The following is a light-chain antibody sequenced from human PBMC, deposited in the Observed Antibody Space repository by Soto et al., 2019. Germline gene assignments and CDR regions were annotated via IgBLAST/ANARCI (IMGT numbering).Light chain of an antibody. V-gene: IGLV1-40*01. Sequence: QSVLTQPPSVSWAPGQRVTISCTGSNSNIGAGYDVHWYQQLPRIAPKLLIYGNNIRPSGVPDRFSGSQSGNTASLTISGLQAEDEADYYCSSYTKSNTLVFGAGTKVTVL. CDR3: SSYTKSNTLV. CDR2: GNN. J-gene: IGLJ1*01. CDR1: NSNIGAGYD.